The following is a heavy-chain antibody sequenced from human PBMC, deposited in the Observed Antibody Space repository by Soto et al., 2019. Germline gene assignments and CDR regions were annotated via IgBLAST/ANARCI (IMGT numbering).Heavy chain of an antibody. D-gene: IGHD3-16*01. CDR2: INHSGST. CDR1: GGSFSGYY. Sequence: SETLSLTCAVYGGSFSGYYWSWIRQPPGKGLEWIGGINHSGSTNYNPSLKSRVTISVDTSKNQFSLKLSSVTAADTAVYYCARRQSTVMINYYYYYGMDVWGQVPTVTVSS. V-gene: IGHV4-34*01. J-gene: IGHJ6*02. CDR3: ARRQSTVMINYYYYYGMDV.